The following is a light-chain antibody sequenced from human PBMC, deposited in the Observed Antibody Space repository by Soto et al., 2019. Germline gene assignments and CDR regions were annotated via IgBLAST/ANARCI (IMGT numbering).Light chain of an antibody. V-gene: IGLV2-14*01. CDR1: SSNVGVYNY. CDR3: NSYTTSSTYV. CDR2: EVS. Sequence: QSALTQPASLSGSPGQSITISCTGTSSNVGVYNYVSWYQQHPGKAPKLMIYEVSNRPSGVSNRFSGSKSGNTASLTISGLQAEDEADYYCNSYTTSSTYVFGTGTKVTVL. J-gene: IGLJ1*01.